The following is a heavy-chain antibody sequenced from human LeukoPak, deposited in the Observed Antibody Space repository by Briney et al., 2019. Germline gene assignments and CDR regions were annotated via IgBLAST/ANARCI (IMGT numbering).Heavy chain of an antibody. CDR3: ARSSSGWYNHFDY. V-gene: IGHV3-66*01. Sequence: GGSLRLSCAASGFTVSSNYMSWVRQAPGKGLEWVSVIYSGGSTYYADSVKGRFTISRDNSKNTLYLQMNSLRAEDTAVYYCARSSSGWYNHFDYWGQGTLVTVSS. J-gene: IGHJ4*02. CDR1: GFTVSSNY. D-gene: IGHD6-19*01. CDR2: IYSGGST.